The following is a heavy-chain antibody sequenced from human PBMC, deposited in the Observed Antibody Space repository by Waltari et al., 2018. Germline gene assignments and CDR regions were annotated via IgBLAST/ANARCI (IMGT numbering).Heavy chain of an antibody. CDR3: ARYSVWGYDPFDY. Sequence: QVQLQEPGPGLVKPSETLSLTCTVSGGSISSHYWSWIRQPPGKGLEWIGYIYYSGSTNYNPSLKSRVTISVDTSKNQFSLKLSSVTAADTAVYYCARYSVWGYDPFDYWGQGTLVTVSS. D-gene: IGHD5-12*01. CDR1: GGSISSHY. CDR2: IYYSGST. J-gene: IGHJ4*02. V-gene: IGHV4-59*11.